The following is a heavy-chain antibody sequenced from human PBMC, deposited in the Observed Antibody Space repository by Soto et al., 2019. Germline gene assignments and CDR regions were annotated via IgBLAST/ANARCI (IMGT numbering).Heavy chain of an antibody. J-gene: IGHJ6*02. D-gene: IGHD2-15*01. V-gene: IGHV1-46*01. CDR1: GYTITSYY. CDR2: IDPSSSAT. CDR3: ARGYCSGGSCYRLYYYDMDV. Sequence: ASGKVSCKASGYTITSYYMHWVRQAPGQGLEWMGIIDPSSSATRYSQKFQGRVTMIRDVSTSTVYMEMSGLRSEDTAVYYCARGYCSGGSCYRLYYYDMDVWGQGTTVTVSS.